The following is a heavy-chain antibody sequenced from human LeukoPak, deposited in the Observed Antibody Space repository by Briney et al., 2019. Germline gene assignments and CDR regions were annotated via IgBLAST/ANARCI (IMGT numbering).Heavy chain of an antibody. CDR1: GFVFSTYA. D-gene: IGHD2-15*01. CDR2: ISYDGNNK. Sequence: GGSLRLSCEASGFVFSTYAMHWVRQAPGKGLEWVAIISYDGNNKHYADSVKGRFTISRDNAKITLFLQMNSLIPEDTAVYYCARDPGCSGGSCFNWLDPWGQGTLVTVSS. J-gene: IGHJ5*02. V-gene: IGHV3-30*04. CDR3: ARDPGCSGGSCFNWLDP.